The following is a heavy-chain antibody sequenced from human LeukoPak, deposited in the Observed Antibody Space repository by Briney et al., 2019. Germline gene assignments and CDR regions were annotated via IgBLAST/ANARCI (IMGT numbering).Heavy chain of an antibody. CDR1: GFTFSSYC. CDR2: ISSSSSYI. CDR3: ARVRSSGGVLDY. Sequence: PGGSLRLSCAASGFTFSSYCMNWVRQAPGKGPEWVSSISSSSSYIYYADSVKGRFTISRDNAKNSLYLQMNSLRAEDTAVYYCARVRSSGGVLDYWGQGTLVTVSS. D-gene: IGHD3-16*01. V-gene: IGHV3-21*01. J-gene: IGHJ4*02.